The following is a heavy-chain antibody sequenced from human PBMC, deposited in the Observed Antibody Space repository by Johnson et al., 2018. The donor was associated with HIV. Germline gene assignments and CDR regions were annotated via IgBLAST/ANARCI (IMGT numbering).Heavy chain of an antibody. CDR3: ARERLGAHDAFDI. CDR2: ISSGGNTI. D-gene: IGHD3-16*01. CDR1: GFTFSDYY. J-gene: IGHJ3*02. Sequence: VQVVESGGGVVQPGRSLRLSCAASGFTFSDYYMNWIRQTPGKGLEWVSYISSGGNTIYYADSVTGRFTISRDNAKNKLYLQMNSLRADDTAVYYCARERLGAHDAFDIWGQGTMVTVSS. V-gene: IGHV3-11*04.